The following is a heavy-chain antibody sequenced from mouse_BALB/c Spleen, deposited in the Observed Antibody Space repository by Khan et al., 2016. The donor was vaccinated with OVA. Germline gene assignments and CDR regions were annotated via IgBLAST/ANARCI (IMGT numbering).Heavy chain of an antibody. V-gene: IGHV2-9*02. CDR2: IWAGGST. J-gene: IGHJ1*01. CDR1: RFSLTSYG. Sequence: VQLQESGPGLVAPSQSLSITCTVSRFSLTSYGVHWVRQPPGKGLEWLGVIWAGGSTNYNSALMSRLSISKDNSRSQVFLKINSLQTDDTAMYYCARDSGYDGSSWYFDVWGAGTTVTVSS. D-gene: IGHD1-1*01. CDR3: ARDSGYDGSSWYFDV.